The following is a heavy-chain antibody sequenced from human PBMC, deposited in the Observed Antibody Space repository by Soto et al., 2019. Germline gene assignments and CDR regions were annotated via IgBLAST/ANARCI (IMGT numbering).Heavy chain of an antibody. J-gene: IGHJ4*02. CDR3: AKDRRIAVSHFDF. CDR2: ISGPGGST. Sequence: GGSLRLSCAASGFTFTKFAMSWVRQAPGKGLEWVASISGPGGSTNYAESVKGRFTISRDNSNDTVSLQMNSLRVEDTALYFCAKDRRIAVSHFDFWGQGTLITVSS. CDR1: GFTFTKFA. V-gene: IGHV3-23*01. D-gene: IGHD6-19*01.